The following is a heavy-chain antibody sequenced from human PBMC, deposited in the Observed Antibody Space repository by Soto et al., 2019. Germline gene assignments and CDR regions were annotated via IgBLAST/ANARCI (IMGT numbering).Heavy chain of an antibody. D-gene: IGHD2-15*01. CDR1: GFTFSSYA. Sequence: GGSLRLSCSASGFTFSSYAMGWVRQAPGKVLQWVSVISASAYSTHYADSVKGLFTISRDNSKNTLYLQMNSLRAEDTAVYYCAKAPPIFSGGTCYFDYWGQGTLVTVSS. J-gene: IGHJ4*02. V-gene: IGHV3-23*01. CDR3: AKAPPIFSGGTCYFDY. CDR2: ISASAYST.